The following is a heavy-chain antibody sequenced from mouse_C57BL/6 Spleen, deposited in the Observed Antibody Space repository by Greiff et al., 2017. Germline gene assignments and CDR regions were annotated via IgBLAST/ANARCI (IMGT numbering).Heavy chain of an antibody. Sequence: EVQLQQPGPELVKPGASVKISCKASGYTFTDYYMNWVKQSPGQSLEWIGDINPNNGGTSYNQKFKGKATLTVDKSSSTAYRVLRSLTSEDSAVYYCAVLLRFYWYFDVWGTGTTVTVSS. D-gene: IGHD1-1*01. CDR1: GYTFTDYY. CDR3: AVLLRFYWYFDV. J-gene: IGHJ1*03. V-gene: IGHV1-26*01. CDR2: INPNNGGT.